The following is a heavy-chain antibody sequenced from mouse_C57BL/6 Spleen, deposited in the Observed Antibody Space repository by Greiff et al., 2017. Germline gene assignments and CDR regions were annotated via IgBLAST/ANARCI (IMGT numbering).Heavy chain of an antibody. CDR1: GYTFTSYW. V-gene: IGHV1-72*01. Sequence: QVQLQQPGAELVKPGASVKLSCKASGYTFTSYWMHWVKQRPGRGLEWIGRVDPNSGGTKYNEKFESKATLTVDKPSSTSYMQLSSLTSEDSAVYYWARGPYDGYYFDYWGQGTTLTVSS. J-gene: IGHJ2*01. CDR3: ARGPYDGYYFDY. D-gene: IGHD2-3*01. CDR2: VDPNSGGT.